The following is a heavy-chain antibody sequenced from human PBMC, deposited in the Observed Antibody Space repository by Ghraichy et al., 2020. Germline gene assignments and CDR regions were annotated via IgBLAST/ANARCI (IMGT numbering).Heavy chain of an antibody. J-gene: IGHJ6*02. CDR3: ARGANDYPYPMDV. Sequence: SETLSLTCAVYGGSFSDYYWTWIRQPPGKGLEWIGEINHGKSPSYNPSLKSRLTISIDTSKKQFSLKLSSVTAADRGVYYRARGANDYPYPMDVWGQGTTVTVSS. CDR2: INHGKSP. V-gene: IGHV4-34*01. CDR1: GGSFSDYY.